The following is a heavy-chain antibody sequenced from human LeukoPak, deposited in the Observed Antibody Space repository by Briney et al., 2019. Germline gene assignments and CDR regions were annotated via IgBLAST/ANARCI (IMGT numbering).Heavy chain of an antibody. Sequence: GGSLRLSCAASGFTFSSYWMSWVRQAPGKGLEWVVNIKQDGGEKYYVDSVKGRFTISRDNAKTSLYLQMTSLRAEDTAVYYCARDKYFDSTTYYPRFDYWGQGILVTVSS. J-gene: IGHJ4*02. D-gene: IGHD3-22*01. CDR3: ARDKYFDSTTYYPRFDY. CDR1: GFTFSSYW. V-gene: IGHV3-7*04. CDR2: IKQDGGEK.